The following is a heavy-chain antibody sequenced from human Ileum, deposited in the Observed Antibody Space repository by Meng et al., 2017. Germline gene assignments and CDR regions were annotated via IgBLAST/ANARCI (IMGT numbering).Heavy chain of an antibody. V-gene: IGHV4-4*02. Sequence: VQLQESGPGLVKPSETLSLTCAASGGSIENNNWWTWIRQPPGQGLEWIGEVYHSGSTHYNPSLQSRVTISIDNSKNRFSLSLNSVTAADTAIYYCARADYVRYFDLWGRGTLVTVSS. CDR2: VYHSGST. J-gene: IGHJ2*01. D-gene: IGHD3-10*02. CDR3: ARADYVRYFDL. CDR1: GGSIENNNW.